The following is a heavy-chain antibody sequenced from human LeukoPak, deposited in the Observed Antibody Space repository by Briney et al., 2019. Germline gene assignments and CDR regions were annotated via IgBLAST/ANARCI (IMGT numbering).Heavy chain of an antibody. D-gene: IGHD2-8*01. CDR1: DIIVSNSY. CDR2: IYNVGTT. V-gene: IGHV3-53*01. J-gene: IGHJ4*02. Sequence: GGSLRLSCAAPDIIVSNSYMAWVRRAPGKGLEWVADIYNVGTTHYEDSVKGRFAISRDNSKNILYLQMNSLRDEDTAVYYCAREGEYCSNDACPLFYWGQGTVVTVSS. CDR3: AREGEYCSNDACPLFY.